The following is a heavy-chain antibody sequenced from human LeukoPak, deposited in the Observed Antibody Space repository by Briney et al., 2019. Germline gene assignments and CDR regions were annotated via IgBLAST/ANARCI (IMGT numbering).Heavy chain of an antibody. D-gene: IGHD6-19*01. Sequence: PGGSLRLSCAASDFTFSSSGMTWVRQAPGKGLEWVSTVSSSGENTYYADSVKGRFTISRDNSKNTLYLQMNSLRAEDTAVYYCARDSRWLVPWGQGTLVTVSS. J-gene: IGHJ5*02. CDR3: ARDSRWLVP. CDR2: VSSSGENT. V-gene: IGHV3-23*01. CDR1: DFTFSSSG.